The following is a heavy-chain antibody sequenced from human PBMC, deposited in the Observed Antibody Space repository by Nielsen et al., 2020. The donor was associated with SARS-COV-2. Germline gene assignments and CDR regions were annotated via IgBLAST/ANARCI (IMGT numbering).Heavy chain of an antibody. V-gene: IGHV3-74*01. Sequence: GESLKISCAASGFTFSSYWMHWVRQAPGKGLVWVSRINSDGSSTSYADSVKGRFTISRDNAKNSLYLQMNSLRAEDTALYHCASCYNYWGQGTLVTVSS. D-gene: IGHD5-18*01. CDR3: ASCYNY. J-gene: IGHJ4*02. CDR2: INSDGSST. CDR1: GFTFSSYW.